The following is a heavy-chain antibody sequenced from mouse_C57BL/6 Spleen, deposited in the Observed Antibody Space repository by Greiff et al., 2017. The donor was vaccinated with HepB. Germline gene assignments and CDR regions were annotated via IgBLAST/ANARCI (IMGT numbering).Heavy chain of an antibody. CDR1: GYTFTSYW. Sequence: QVQLQQSGTELVKPGASVKLSCKASGYTFTSYWMHWVKQRPGQGLEWIGNINPSNGGTNYNEKFKSKATLTVDKSSSTAYMQLSSLTSEDSAVYDCARRKGYGYDGGEAWFAYWGQGTLVTVSA. V-gene: IGHV1-53*01. J-gene: IGHJ3*01. CDR3: ARRKGYGYDGGEAWFAY. D-gene: IGHD2-2*01. CDR2: INPSNGGT.